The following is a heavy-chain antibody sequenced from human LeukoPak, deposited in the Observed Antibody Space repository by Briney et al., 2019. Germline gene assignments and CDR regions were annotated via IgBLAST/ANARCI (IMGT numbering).Heavy chain of an antibody. V-gene: IGHV3-48*03. D-gene: IGHD6-19*01. Sequence: GGSLRLSCAASGLTFSSYEMNWVRQAPGKGLKWVSYISSSGSTIYYADSVKGRFTISRDNAKNSLYLQMNSLRAEDTAVYYCAIAVAGTTADYWGQGTLVTVSS. CDR2: ISSSGSTI. CDR3: AIAVAGTTADY. J-gene: IGHJ4*02. CDR1: GLTFSSYE.